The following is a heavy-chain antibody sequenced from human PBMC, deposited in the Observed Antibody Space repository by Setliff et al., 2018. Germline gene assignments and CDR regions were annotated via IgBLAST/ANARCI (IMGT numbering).Heavy chain of an antibody. J-gene: IGHJ4*02. CDR1: GFTFSSYN. D-gene: IGHD4-17*01. Sequence: GGSLRLSCEASGFTFSSYNMDWVRQAPGKGLEWVSYINSGSSTIFYADSVKGRFTISRDDSKNTAYLQVNSLKTEDTAVYYCAITMTTGVDFFDYWGQGTLVTVSS. CDR2: INSGSSTI. V-gene: IGHV3-48*01. CDR3: AITMTTGVDFFDY.